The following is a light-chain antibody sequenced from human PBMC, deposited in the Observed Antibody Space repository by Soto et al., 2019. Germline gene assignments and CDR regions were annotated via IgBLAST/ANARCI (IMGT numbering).Light chain of an antibody. CDR1: QSISIW. J-gene: IGKJ1*01. CDR2: KTS. CDR3: QQYNNLWT. Sequence: DLQMTQSPSNLSASVGDRVTITCRASQSISIWLAWYQQKPGKAPKLLIYKTSSLQRGVPSRFSGSGSGTEFSLTISSLQPDDFATYYCQQYNNLWTFGQGTKVEIK. V-gene: IGKV1-5*03.